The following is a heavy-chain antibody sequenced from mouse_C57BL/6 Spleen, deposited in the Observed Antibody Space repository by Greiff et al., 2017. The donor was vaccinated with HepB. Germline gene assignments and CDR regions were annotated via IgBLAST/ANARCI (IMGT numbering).Heavy chain of an antibody. CDR1: GYSFTGYY. D-gene: IGHD2-1*01. V-gene: IGHV1-42*01. CDR3: ARGEYGNYEGYYYAMDY. CDR2: INPSTGGT. J-gene: IGHJ4*01. Sequence: VQLKQSGPELVKPGASVKISCKASGYSFTGYYMNWVKQSPEKSLEWIGEINPSTGGTTYNQKFKAKATLTVDKSSSTAYMQLKSLTSEDSAVYYCARGEYGNYEGYYYAMDYWGQGTSVTVSS.